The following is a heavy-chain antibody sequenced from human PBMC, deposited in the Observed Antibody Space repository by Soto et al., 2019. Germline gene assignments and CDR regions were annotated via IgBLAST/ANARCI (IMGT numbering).Heavy chain of an antibody. CDR2: ISSSSSTI. Sequence: GGSLRLSCAASGFTFSSYSMNWVRQAPGKGLEWVSYISSSSSTIYYADSVKGRFTISRDNAKNSLYLQMNSLRDEDTAVYYCARDQMSSTHGDYYYYYGMDVWGQGTTVTVSS. D-gene: IGHD2-2*01. J-gene: IGHJ6*02. V-gene: IGHV3-48*02. CDR3: ARDQMSSTHGDYYYYYGMDV. CDR1: GFTFSSYS.